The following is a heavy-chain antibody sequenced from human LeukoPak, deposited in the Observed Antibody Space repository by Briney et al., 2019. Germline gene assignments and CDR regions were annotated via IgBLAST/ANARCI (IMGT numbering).Heavy chain of an antibody. J-gene: IGHJ4*02. CDR2: ISGSGGSA. Sequence: PGGSLRLSCAASGFTLSSYAMSWVRQAPGKGLEWVSAISGSGGSAYYADSVKGRFTISRDNSKSTLYLQMNSLRAEDTAVYYCAKAPSIKRYYDFWSGYTSPYFDYWGQGTLVTVSS. CDR1: GFTLSSYA. V-gene: IGHV3-23*01. CDR3: AKAPSIKRYYDFWSGYTSPYFDY. D-gene: IGHD3-3*01.